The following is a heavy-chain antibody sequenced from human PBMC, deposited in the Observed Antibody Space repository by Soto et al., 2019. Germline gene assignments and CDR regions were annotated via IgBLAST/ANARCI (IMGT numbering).Heavy chain of an antibody. CDR1: GFTFSNAW. Sequence: EVQLVESGGGLVKPGGSLRLSCAASGFTFSNAWMSWVRQAPGKGLEWVGRIKSKTDGGTTDYAAPVKGRFTISRDDSKNTLYLQMNSLKTEDTAVYYCTTDGRSDDIVVVPAADNWFDPWGQGTLVTVSS. CDR3: TTDGRSDDIVVVPAADNWFDP. V-gene: IGHV3-15*01. J-gene: IGHJ5*02. D-gene: IGHD2-2*01. CDR2: IKSKTDGGTT.